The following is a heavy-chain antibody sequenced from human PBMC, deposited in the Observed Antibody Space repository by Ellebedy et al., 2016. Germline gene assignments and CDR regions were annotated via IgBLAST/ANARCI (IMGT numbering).Heavy chain of an antibody. D-gene: IGHD4-17*01. J-gene: IGHJ4*02. CDR1: GGTFSSYA. Sequence: ASVKVSCKASGGTFSSYAISWVRQAPGQGLEWMGGIIPILGIANYAQKFQGRVTITADKSTSTTYMELSSLRSKDTAVYYCARDIDYGDYVLDYWGQGTLVTVSS. CDR2: IIPILGIA. CDR3: ARDIDYGDYVLDY. V-gene: IGHV1-69*10.